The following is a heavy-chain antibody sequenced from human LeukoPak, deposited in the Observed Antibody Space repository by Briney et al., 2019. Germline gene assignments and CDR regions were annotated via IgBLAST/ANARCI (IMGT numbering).Heavy chain of an antibody. Sequence: PGGSLRLSCAASGFNFDDYAMHWVRQAPGNGLEWVSGISWNSGSIDYAHSAKGRFTISRDTAKNSLYLQMNSLRPEDTALYYCAKGTGRYWTFFDSWGKGTLVTVSS. J-gene: IGHJ4*02. D-gene: IGHD1-26*01. CDR1: GFNFDDYA. CDR3: AKGTGRYWTFFDS. CDR2: ISWNSGSI. V-gene: IGHV3-9*01.